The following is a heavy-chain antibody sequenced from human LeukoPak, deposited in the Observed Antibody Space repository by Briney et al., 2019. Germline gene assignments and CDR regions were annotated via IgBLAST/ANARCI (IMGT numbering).Heavy chain of an antibody. J-gene: IGHJ5*02. D-gene: IGHD6-19*01. Sequence: GGSLRLSCAASGFTFNSYAMHWVRQAPGKGLEWVAVISYDGSNKYYADSVKGRFNISRDNSKNTLYLQMNSLRAEDTAVYYCARGAVAGDRWGQGTLVTVSS. CDR1: GFTFNSYA. CDR2: ISYDGSNK. CDR3: ARGAVAGDR. V-gene: IGHV3-30*01.